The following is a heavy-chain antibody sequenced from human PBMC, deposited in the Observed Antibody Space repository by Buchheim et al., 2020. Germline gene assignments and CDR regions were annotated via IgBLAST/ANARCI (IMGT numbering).Heavy chain of an antibody. V-gene: IGHV3-21*01. CDR2: ISSSGSYI. CDR1: GFTFSSYS. Sequence: EVQLVESGGGLVKPGGSLRLSCAASGFTFSSYSMNWVRQAPGKGLEWVSSISSSGSYIYYADSVKGRFTISRDNAKNSLYLQMNSLRAEDTAVYYCARALHTVVTPNDYWGQGTL. D-gene: IGHD4-23*01. J-gene: IGHJ4*02. CDR3: ARALHTVVTPNDY.